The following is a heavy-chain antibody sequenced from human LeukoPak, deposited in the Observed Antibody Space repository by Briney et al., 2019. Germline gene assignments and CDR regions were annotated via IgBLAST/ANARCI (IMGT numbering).Heavy chain of an antibody. CDR1: GFTFDDYA. V-gene: IGHV3-9*01. J-gene: IGHJ6*02. D-gene: IGHD1-26*01. CDR3: AKDMGRYYYYYGMDV. Sequence: GGSLRLSCAASGFTFDDYAMHWVRQAPGKGLEWASGISWNSGSIGYADSVKGRFTISRDNAKNSLYLQMNSLRAEDTALYYCAKDMGRYYYYYGMDVWGQGTTVTVSS. CDR2: ISWNSGSI.